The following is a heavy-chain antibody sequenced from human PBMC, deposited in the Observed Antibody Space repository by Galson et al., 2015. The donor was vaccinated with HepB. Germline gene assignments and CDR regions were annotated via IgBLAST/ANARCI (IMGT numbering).Heavy chain of an antibody. J-gene: IGHJ6*02. CDR3: ARANHPSIAVAGARYYYGMDV. CDR2: INAGNGNT. D-gene: IGHD6-19*01. CDR1: GYTFTSYA. Sequence: SVKVSCKASGYTFTSYAMHWVRQAPGQRLEWMGWINAGNGNTKYSQKFQGRVTITRDTSASTAYMELSSLRSEDTAVYYCARANHPSIAVAGARYYYGMDVWGQGTTVTVSS. V-gene: IGHV1-3*01.